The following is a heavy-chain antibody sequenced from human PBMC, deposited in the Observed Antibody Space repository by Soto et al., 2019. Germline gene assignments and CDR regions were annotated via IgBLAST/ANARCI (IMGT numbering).Heavy chain of an antibody. Sequence: SETLSLTCTVSGGSISSGGYYWSWIRQHPGKGLEWIGYIYYSGSTYYNPSLKSRVTISVDTSKNQFSLKLSSVTAADTAVYYCARVRSDYYGSGSYFYFDYWGQGTLVTVSS. CDR2: IYYSGST. J-gene: IGHJ4*02. D-gene: IGHD3-10*01. V-gene: IGHV4-31*03. CDR3: ARVRSDYYGSGSYFYFDY. CDR1: GGSISSGGYY.